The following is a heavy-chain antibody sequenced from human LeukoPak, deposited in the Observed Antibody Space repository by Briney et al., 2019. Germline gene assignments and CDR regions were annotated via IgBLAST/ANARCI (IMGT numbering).Heavy chain of an antibody. Sequence: ASVKVSCRASGYTFTKYYIHWMRQAPGQGLEWVGIINPSVGTTLYSQKFQGRVTLTRDTSTTTVYMEVTSLRSDDTAVYYCAREGSIAAAGSYWGQGTLVTVSS. D-gene: IGHD6-13*01. J-gene: IGHJ4*02. CDR2: INPSVGTT. CDR1: GYTFTKYY. CDR3: AREGSIAAAGSY. V-gene: IGHV1-46*01.